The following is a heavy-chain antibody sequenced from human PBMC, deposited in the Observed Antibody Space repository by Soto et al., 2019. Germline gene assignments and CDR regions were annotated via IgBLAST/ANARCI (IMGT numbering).Heavy chain of an antibody. CDR2: ISSSSSTI. CDR3: ARGQYYYDSSGYCLCDY. CDR1: GFTFSSYS. V-gene: IGHV3-48*02. J-gene: IGHJ4*02. Sequence: PGGSLRLSCAASGFTFSSYSMNWVRQAPGKGLEWVSYISSSSSTIYYADSVKGRFTISRDNAKNSLYLQMNSLRDEDTAVYYCARGQYYYDSSGYCLCDYCGQGAMVTVYS. D-gene: IGHD3-22*01.